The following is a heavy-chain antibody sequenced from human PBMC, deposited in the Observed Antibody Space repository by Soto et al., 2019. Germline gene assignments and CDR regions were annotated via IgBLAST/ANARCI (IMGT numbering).Heavy chain of an antibody. D-gene: IGHD5-12*01. Sequence: QVHLVQSGAEVKEPGASVEVSCKTSGFTFTTHAIHWVRQAPGQRFEWMGWINAGNGNTKYSQRFQDRVTITRDTSASTAYMELSSLTSEDRAVYYCARRNNSGPIDYWGQGTLVTVSS. CDR3: ARRNNSGPIDY. CDR1: GFTFTTHA. J-gene: IGHJ4*02. CDR2: INAGNGNT. V-gene: IGHV1-3*01.